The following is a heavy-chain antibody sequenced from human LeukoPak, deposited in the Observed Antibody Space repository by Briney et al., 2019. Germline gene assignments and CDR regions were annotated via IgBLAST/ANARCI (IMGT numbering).Heavy chain of an antibody. CDR3: ARDLPYYDFWSGYGYYYYYMDV. V-gene: IGHV4-4*07. Sequence: AETLSLTCTVSGGSISSYYWSWIRQPAGKGLEWIGRIYTSGSTNYNPSLKSRVTMSVDTSKNQYSLKLRSVTAEDTAVYYCARDLPYYDFWSGYGYYYYYMDVWGKGTTVTVSS. CDR1: GGSISSYY. CDR2: IYTSGST. D-gene: IGHD3-3*01. J-gene: IGHJ6*03.